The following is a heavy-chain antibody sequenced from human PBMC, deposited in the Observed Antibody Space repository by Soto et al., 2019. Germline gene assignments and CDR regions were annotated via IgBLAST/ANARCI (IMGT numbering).Heavy chain of an antibody. V-gene: IGHV1-2*02. J-gene: IGHJ4*02. Sequence: GASLQVCCKASRYTFSGYHRLGLRSAPGQGLEWMVWINPNSGGTNYAQKFQGRVTMTRNTSISTAYMELSRLRSDDTAVYYCARDQVAVAGTTDYWGQGTLVTVSA. CDR2: INPNSGGT. CDR3: ARDQVAVAGTTDY. D-gene: IGHD6-19*01. CDR1: RYTFSGYH.